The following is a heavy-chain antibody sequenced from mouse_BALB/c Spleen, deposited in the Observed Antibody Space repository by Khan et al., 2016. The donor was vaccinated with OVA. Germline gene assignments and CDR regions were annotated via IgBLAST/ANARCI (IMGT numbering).Heavy chain of an antibody. CDR3: ARNYRYDVYFDY. V-gene: IGHV1S136*01. J-gene: IGHJ2*01. D-gene: IGHD2-14*01. CDR2: IYPYNDDT. CDR1: GYTFTSYV. Sequence: VQLQQPGPELVKPGASVKMSCKASGYTFTSYVMHWVRQKPGQGLEWIGYIYPYNDDTKYNEKFKGKATLTSDKSSSTAYMELSSLTSEDSAVYYCARNYRYDVYFDYWGQCTTLTVSS.